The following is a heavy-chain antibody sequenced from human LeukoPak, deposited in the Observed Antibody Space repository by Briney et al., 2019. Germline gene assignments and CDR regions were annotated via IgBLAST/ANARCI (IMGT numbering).Heavy chain of an antibody. D-gene: IGHD2-15*01. CDR1: GGSISSGDYY. J-gene: IGHJ6*02. V-gene: IGHV4-30-4*01. CDR3: AREYCSGGSCEVGDYYGMDI. Sequence: SETLSLTCTVSGGSISSGDYYWSWIRQPPGKGLEWIGYIYYSGSTYYNPSLKSRVTISVDTSKNQFSLKLSSVTAADTAVYYCAREYCSGGSCEVGDYYGMDIWGQGTTVTVSS. CDR2: IYYSGST.